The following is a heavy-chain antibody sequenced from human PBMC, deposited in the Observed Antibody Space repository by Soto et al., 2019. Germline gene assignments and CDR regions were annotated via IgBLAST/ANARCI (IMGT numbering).Heavy chain of an antibody. J-gene: IGHJ6*02. CDR1: GGSVSSGSYY. CDR2: IYYSGST. V-gene: IGHV4-61*01. Sequence: PSETLSLTCTFSGGSVSSGSYYWSWIRQPPGKGLEWIGYIYYSGSTNYNPSLKSRVTISVDTSKNQFSLKLSSVTAADTAVYYCASQGYGSGSYYRAPYYYYYYGMDVWGQGTTVTVSS. CDR3: ASQGYGSGSYYRAPYYYYYYGMDV. D-gene: IGHD3-10*01.